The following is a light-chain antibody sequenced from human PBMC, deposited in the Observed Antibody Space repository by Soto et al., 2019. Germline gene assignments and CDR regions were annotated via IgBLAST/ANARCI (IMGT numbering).Light chain of an antibody. V-gene: IGKV3-20*01. J-gene: IGKJ1*01. CDR2: ATS. Sequence: EIVLTQSPGTLSLSPGETATLSCRASQTVNSDYLAWFQQRPGQAPRLLIFATSRRATDIPDRFSGSGSGTVFTLAISRLEPEDFAVYYRHQFGYSPRTFGQGTKVE. CDR3: HQFGYSPRT. CDR1: QTVNSDY.